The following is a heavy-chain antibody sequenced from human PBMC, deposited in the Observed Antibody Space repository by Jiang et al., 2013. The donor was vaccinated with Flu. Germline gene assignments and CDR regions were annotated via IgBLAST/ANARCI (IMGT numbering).Heavy chain of an antibody. J-gene: IGHJ4*02. CDR1: GYTFTNSY. V-gene: IGHV1-46*01. CDR2: INPSGGST. D-gene: IGHD3-3*01. Sequence: SGAEVKKPGASVKVSCKASGYTFTNSYMHWVRQAPGQGLEWMGIINPSGGSTLYAQKFQGRVTMTRDTSTSTVYMELSSLTSEDTAVYYCARDLGGDFSNGYFQSYYFDYWGQGTRV. CDR3: ARDLGGDFSNGYFQSYYFDY.